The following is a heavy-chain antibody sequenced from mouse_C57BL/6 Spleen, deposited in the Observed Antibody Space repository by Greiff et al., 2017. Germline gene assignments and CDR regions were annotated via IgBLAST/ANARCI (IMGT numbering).Heavy chain of an antibody. J-gene: IGHJ2*01. Sequence: QVQLQQPGAELVKPGASVKLSCKASGYTFTSYWMQWVKQRPGQGLEWIGEIDPSDSYTTYNQKFKGKATLTVDTSSSTAYMQLSSLTSEDSAVYYCARKDYGSSRYYFDYWGQGTTLTVSS. D-gene: IGHD1-1*01. V-gene: IGHV1-50*01. CDR3: ARKDYGSSRYYFDY. CDR1: GYTFTSYW. CDR2: IDPSDSYT.